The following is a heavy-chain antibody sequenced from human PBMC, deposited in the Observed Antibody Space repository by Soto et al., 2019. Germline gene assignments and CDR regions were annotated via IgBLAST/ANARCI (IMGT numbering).Heavy chain of an antibody. J-gene: IGHJ4*02. CDR2: ITGNGDTT. D-gene: IGHD3-22*01. CDR1: GFTFIHTG. V-gene: IGHV3-23*01. CDR3: AKIDGYFDY. Sequence: EVQVLQSGGGLVPPGGSLRLSCAGSGFTFIHTGMSWVRQAPGQGLEWVSAITGNGDTTYYADSVKGRFTISRDNSKSTLYLQMNSLRAEDTAVYYCAKIDGYFDYWGQGTLVTVSS.